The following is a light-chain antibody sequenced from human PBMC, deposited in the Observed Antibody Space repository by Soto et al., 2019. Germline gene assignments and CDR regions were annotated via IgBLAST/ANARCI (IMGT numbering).Light chain of an antibody. CDR3: HQYHNFPRT. V-gene: IGKV1-5*01. Sequence: DIQMTQSPSTLSASIGDRVTITCRASESIRTWLAWYQHKPGKAPKFLIYDASSLESGVPSRFSGSGSGTEFTLTVSSLQPDDFATYYCHQYHNFPRTFGQGTKVDI. CDR2: DAS. J-gene: IGKJ1*01. CDR1: ESIRTW.